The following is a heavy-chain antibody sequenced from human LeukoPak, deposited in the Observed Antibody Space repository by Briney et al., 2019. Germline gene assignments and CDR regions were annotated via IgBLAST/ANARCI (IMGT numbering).Heavy chain of an antibody. D-gene: IGHD3-10*01. CDR2: IKQDGSNK. CDR1: GFTFSSNW. J-gene: IGHJ6*02. V-gene: IGHV3-7*02. CDR3: ARGYYASESFPRMDV. Sequence: GGSLRLSCAASGFTFSSNWMSWVRQAPGKGLEWVANIKQDGSNKYSVDSVKGRFTISRDNAKNSLYLQMNSLRDEDTAVFYCARGYYASESFPRMDVWGQGTTVTVSS.